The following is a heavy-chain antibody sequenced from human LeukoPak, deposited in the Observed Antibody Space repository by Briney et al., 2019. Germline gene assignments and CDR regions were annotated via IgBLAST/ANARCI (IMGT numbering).Heavy chain of an antibody. V-gene: IGHV4-59*01. CDR1: GGSFSGYY. J-gene: IGHJ6*02. CDR2: VYYSGST. D-gene: IGHD3-22*01. CDR3: ARSFDSRGYYYYGMEV. Sequence: SETLSLTCTLSGGSFSGYYGGWIRQPPGKGLEWIGYVYYSGSTGYNPSLKSRVTISVDTSKNQFSLNLSSVTAADTAVYYCARSFDSRGYYYYGMEVCGQGTTVTVSS.